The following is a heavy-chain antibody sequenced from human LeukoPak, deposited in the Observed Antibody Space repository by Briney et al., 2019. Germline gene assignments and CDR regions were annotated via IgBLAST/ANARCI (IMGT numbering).Heavy chain of an antibody. Sequence: PSETLSLTCTVSGGSISSYYWSWIRQPAGKGLEWIGRIYTSGSTNYNPSLKSRVTMSVDTSKNQFSLKLSSVTAADTAVYYCARDYTVVTGGYFDYWGQGTLVTVSS. CDR3: ARDYTVVTGGYFDY. D-gene: IGHD4-23*01. V-gene: IGHV4-4*07. CDR1: GGSISSYY. CDR2: IYTSGST. J-gene: IGHJ4*02.